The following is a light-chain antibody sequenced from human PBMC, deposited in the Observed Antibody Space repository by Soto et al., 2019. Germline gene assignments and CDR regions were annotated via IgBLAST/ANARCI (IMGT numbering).Light chain of an antibody. CDR2: GAT. CDR1: RGFTSRS. Sequence: EIVLTQSPGNLSLSSGERVIVXCRASRGFTSRSVAWYQPRPGQAPTPLIYGATSGANGIPDRFSGSGSGTDCTLTISGLEPEDFAVDYCQQRSKWLFGPGTKVDIK. CDR3: QQRSKWL. J-gene: IGKJ3*01. V-gene: IGKV3D-20*02.